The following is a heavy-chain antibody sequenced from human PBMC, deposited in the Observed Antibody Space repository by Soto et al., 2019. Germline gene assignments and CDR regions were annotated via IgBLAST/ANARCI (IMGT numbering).Heavy chain of an antibody. CDR1: GYGFTTYG. D-gene: IGHD1-1*01. V-gene: IGHV1-18*01. CDR3: ARGRYGDY. J-gene: IGHJ4*02. CDR2: ISAHNGNT. Sequence: QVHLVQSGAEVKKPGASVKVSCKGSGYGFTTYGITWVRQAPGQGLEWMAWISAHNGNTNYAQKVQGRVTVTRDTFTSSANMELSRLRYDDSAVYYCARGRYGDYWGQGALVTVSS.